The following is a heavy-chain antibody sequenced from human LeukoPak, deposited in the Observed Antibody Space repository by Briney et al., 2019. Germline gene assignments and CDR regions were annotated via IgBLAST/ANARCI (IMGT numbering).Heavy chain of an antibody. V-gene: IGHV3-30-3*01. Sequence: GGSLRLSCAASGFTFSSYAMHWVRQAPGKGLEWVAVISYDGSNKYYADSVKGRFTISRDNSKNTLYLQMNSLRAEDTAVYYCARDEYYISAGSFDYWGQGTLVTVSS. J-gene: IGHJ4*02. CDR1: GFTFSSYA. CDR3: ARDEYYISAGSFDY. D-gene: IGHD3-22*01. CDR2: ISYDGSNK.